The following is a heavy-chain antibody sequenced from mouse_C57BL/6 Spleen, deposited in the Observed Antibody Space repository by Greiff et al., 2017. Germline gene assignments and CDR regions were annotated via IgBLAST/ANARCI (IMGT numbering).Heavy chain of an antibody. J-gene: IGHJ2*01. CDR2: INPNNGGT. CDR3: ASLMVTSLIDY. V-gene: IGHV1-26*01. Sequence: EVQLQQSGPELVKPGASVKISCKASGYTFTDYYMNWVKQSHGKSLEWIGDINPNNGGTSYNQKFKGKATLTVDKSSSTAYMGLRSLTSEDSAVYYCASLMVTSLIDYWGQGTTLTVSS. CDR1: GYTFTDYY. D-gene: IGHD2-2*01.